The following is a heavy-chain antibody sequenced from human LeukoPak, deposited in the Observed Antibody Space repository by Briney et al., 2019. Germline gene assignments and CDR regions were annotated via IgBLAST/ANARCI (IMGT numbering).Heavy chain of an antibody. D-gene: IGHD3-3*01. CDR1: GYTLTELS. CDR2: FDPEDGET. V-gene: IGHV1-24*01. Sequence: GASVKVSCKVSGYTLTELSMHWVRQAPGKGLEWMGGFDPEDGETIYAQKFQGRVTMTEDTSTDTAYMELSSLRSEDTAVYYCATSAEYYDFWSGPDYWGQGILVTVSS. CDR3: ATSAEYYDFWSGPDY. J-gene: IGHJ4*02.